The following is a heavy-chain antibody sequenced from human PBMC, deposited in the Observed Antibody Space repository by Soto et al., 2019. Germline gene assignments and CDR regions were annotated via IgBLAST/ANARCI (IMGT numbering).Heavy chain of an antibody. Sequence: PSETLSLTCTVSGGSISSGDYYWSWIRQPPGKGLEWIGYIYYSGSTYYNPSLKSRVTISVDTSKNQFSLKLSSVTAADTAVYYCERVEMPGTFDYWGQGTLVTVSS. CDR1: GGSISSGDYY. V-gene: IGHV4-30-4*01. D-gene: IGHD6-13*01. J-gene: IGHJ4*02. CDR3: ERVEMPGTFDY. CDR2: IYYSGST.